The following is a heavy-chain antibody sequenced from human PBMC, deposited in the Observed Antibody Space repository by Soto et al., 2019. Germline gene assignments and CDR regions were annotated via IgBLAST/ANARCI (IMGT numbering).Heavy chain of an antibody. Sequence: QVQLQQWGAGLLKPSETLSLTCAVYGGSFSGYYWSWIRQPPDTGLEWNGEINHSGSTNYNPSLKSRVNISVDTSKNQFSLKLSSVTAADTAVYYCARNRIRVWFGELSYFDPGCQGTLVTVSS. J-gene: IGHJ5*02. CDR3: ARNRIRVWFGELSYFDP. CDR1: GGSFSGYY. V-gene: IGHV4-34*01. D-gene: IGHD3-10*01. CDR2: INHSGST.